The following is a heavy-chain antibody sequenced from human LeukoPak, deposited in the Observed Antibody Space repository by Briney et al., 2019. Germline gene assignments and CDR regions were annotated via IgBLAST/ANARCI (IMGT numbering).Heavy chain of an antibody. D-gene: IGHD6-13*01. V-gene: IGHV4-4*07. CDR3: ARGIPAAAKQGGFDF. Sequence: SETLSLTCTVSGDSISSFYWSWIRQPAGKGLEWIGRIYTTGSTNYNPSLKSRVTMSVDTSKNHFSLKLTSVTAADTAVYYCARGIPAAAKQGGFDFWGQGTLVTVSS. CDR2: IYTTGST. J-gene: IGHJ4*02. CDR1: GDSISSFY.